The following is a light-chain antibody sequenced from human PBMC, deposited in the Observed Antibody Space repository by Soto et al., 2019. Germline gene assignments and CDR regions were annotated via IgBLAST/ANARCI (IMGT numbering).Light chain of an antibody. CDR2: EVS. Sequence: QSALTQPASVSGAPGQSITISCTGTSSEVGGYNYVSWYQQHPGKAPKLMIYEVSNRPSGVSNRFSGSKSGNTASLTISGLQAEDEADYYCSSYTSSSSDYVFGTGTKVTVL. V-gene: IGLV2-14*01. CDR3: SSYTSSSSDYV. J-gene: IGLJ1*01. CDR1: SSEVGGYNY.